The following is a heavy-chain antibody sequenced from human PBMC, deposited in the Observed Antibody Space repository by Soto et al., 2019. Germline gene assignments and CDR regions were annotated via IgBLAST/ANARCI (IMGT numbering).Heavy chain of an antibody. CDR2: IYHSGSI. CDR1: GYSISSGYY. V-gene: IGHV4-38-2*02. Sequence: SETLSLTCAVSGYSISSGYYWGWIRQPPGKGLEWIGSIYHSGSIYYNPSLKSRVTISVDTSKNQFSLKLSSVTAADTAVYYCARDEYYYDSSGYYYMSGDAFDIWGQGTMVTVSS. D-gene: IGHD3-22*01. J-gene: IGHJ3*02. CDR3: ARDEYYYDSSGYYYMSGDAFDI.